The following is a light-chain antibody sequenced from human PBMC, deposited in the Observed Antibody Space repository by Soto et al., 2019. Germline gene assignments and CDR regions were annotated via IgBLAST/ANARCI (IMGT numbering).Light chain of an antibody. J-gene: IGLJ2*01. CDR2: NVS. V-gene: IGLV2-14*01. CDR3: SSYTSSSTLVV. Sequence: QSALTQPASVSGSPGQSITLSCTGTSSDVGGYNYVSLYQQHPGKAPKLMIYNVSNRPSGVSNRFSGSKSGNTASLTISGLQAEDEDDYYCSSYTSSSTLVVFGGGTKLTVL. CDR1: SSDVGGYNY.